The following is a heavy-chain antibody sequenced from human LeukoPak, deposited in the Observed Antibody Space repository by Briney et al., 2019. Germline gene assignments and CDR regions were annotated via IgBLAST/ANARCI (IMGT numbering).Heavy chain of an antibody. Sequence: ASVKVSCKASGYTFTSYGISWVRQAPGQGLEWMGWISAYNGNTNYAQKLQGRVTMTTDISTSTAYMELRSLRSDDTAVYYCARDLSQYCSGGSCYYMVYWGQGTLVTVSS. V-gene: IGHV1-18*04. J-gene: IGHJ4*02. CDR3: ARDLSQYCSGGSCYYMVY. CDR1: GYTFTSYG. CDR2: ISAYNGNT. D-gene: IGHD2-15*01.